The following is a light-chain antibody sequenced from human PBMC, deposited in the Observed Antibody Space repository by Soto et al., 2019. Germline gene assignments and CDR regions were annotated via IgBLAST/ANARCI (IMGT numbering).Light chain of an antibody. CDR2: GAS. Sequence: EVVLTQSPGTLSLSPGERATISCRASQSVSNNYLAWYQQKPGQAPRLLIYGASSRATGIPDRFSGSGSGTDFTLTISRLEPEDLAVYYCQQYGSSPRSFGQGTKLEI. V-gene: IGKV3-20*01. J-gene: IGKJ2*01. CDR1: QSVSNNY. CDR3: QQYGSSPRS.